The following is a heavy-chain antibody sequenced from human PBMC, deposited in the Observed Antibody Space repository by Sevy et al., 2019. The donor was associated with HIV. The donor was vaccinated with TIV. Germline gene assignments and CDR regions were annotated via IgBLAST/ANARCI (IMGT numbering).Heavy chain of an antibody. D-gene: IGHD4-17*01. CDR2: IYYSGST. V-gene: IGHV4-39*01. CDR3: ARLDYGDYRWFAP. Sequence: SETLSLTCTVSGGSISSSSYYWGWIRQPPGKGLEWIGSIYYSGSTYYNPSLKSRVTISVDTSKNQFSLKLSSVTAADTAVYYCARLDYGDYRWFAPWGQGTLVTVSS. J-gene: IGHJ5*02. CDR1: GGSISSSSYY.